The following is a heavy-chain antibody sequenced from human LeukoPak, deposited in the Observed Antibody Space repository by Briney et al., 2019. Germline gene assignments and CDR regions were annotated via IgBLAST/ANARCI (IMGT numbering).Heavy chain of an antibody. V-gene: IGHV4-39*01. CDR1: GGSTSSSSYY. CDR3: ARRYLLGHFDY. CDR2: IYYSGST. J-gene: IGHJ4*02. D-gene: IGHD1-26*01. Sequence: SETLSLTCTVSGGSTSSSSYYWGWIRQPPGKGLEWIGSIYYSGSTYYNPSLKSRVTISVDTSKNQFSLKLSSVTAADTAVYYCARRYLLGHFDYWGQGTLVTVSS.